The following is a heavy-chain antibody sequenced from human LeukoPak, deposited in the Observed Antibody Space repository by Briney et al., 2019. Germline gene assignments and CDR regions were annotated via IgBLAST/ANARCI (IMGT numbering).Heavy chain of an antibody. CDR2: IYYSRVT. D-gene: IGHD6-6*01. CDR1: GGSISRYY. J-gene: IGHJ4*02. CDR3: ARSITTNPFDY. Sequence: KPSETLSLTCTVSGGSISRYYWSWLRHPPGKGLDCIGFIYYSRVTNHNPSLKRRVTISLHTSKTQFSLRLSSVTAADTAVYYCARSITTNPFDYWGQGTLVTVSS. V-gene: IGHV4-59*13.